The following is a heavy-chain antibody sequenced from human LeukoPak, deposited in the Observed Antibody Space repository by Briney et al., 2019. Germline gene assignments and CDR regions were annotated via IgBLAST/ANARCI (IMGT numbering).Heavy chain of an antibody. CDR3: ARALWFGELF. D-gene: IGHD3-10*01. J-gene: IGHJ4*02. Sequence: ASVKVSCKASGYTFTGYYMHWVRQAPGQELEWMGWINPNSGGTNYAQKFQGRVTMTRDTSISTAYMELGRLRSDDTAVYYCARALWFGELFWGQGTLVTVSS. CDR1: GYTFTGYY. CDR2: INPNSGGT. V-gene: IGHV1-2*02.